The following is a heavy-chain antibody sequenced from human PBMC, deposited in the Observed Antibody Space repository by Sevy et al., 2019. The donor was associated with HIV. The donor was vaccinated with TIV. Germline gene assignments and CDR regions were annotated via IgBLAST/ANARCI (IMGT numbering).Heavy chain of an antibody. Sequence: GGSLRLSCVASGFMFSNYWMSWVRQAPGKGLEWVANIKRDGSEKYYVAAVKGRFTISRDNAKNSRYLQMNSLRVEDTAVYYCARDCSSTSCLWGMDVWGPGTTVTVSS. CDR1: GFMFSNYW. D-gene: IGHD2-2*01. J-gene: IGHJ6*02. CDR3: ARDCSSTSCLWGMDV. CDR2: IKRDGSEK. V-gene: IGHV3-7*03.